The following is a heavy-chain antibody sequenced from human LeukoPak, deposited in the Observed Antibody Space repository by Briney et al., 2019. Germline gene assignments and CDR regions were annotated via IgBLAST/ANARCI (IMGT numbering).Heavy chain of an antibody. CDR1: GYNFSNYG. J-gene: IGHJ5*02. Sequence: PGGSLRLSCAASGYNFSNYGMTWVRQAPGKGLDWVSAITADGYDKYYADFVEGRFTISRDNSKKILYMQMNNLRAEDTALYYCVKRVTGWYQIDLWGQGALVTVSS. D-gene: IGHD6-19*01. CDR2: ITADGYDK. CDR3: VKRVTGWYQIDL. V-gene: IGHV3-23*01.